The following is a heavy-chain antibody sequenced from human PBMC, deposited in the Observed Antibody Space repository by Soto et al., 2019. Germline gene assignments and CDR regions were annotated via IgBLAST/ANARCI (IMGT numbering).Heavy chain of an antibody. J-gene: IGHJ3*02. CDR1: GFTFSSYA. CDR2: ISSNGGST. D-gene: IGHD4-17*01. CDR3: ARDGLRQYAFDI. Sequence: EVQLVESGGGLVQPGGSLRLSCAASGFTFSSYAMHWVRQAPGKGLEYVSAISSNGGSTYYANSVKGRFTISRDNSKNTLYLQMVSLRAEDLAVYYCARDGLRQYAFDIWGQGTMVTVSS. V-gene: IGHV3-64*01.